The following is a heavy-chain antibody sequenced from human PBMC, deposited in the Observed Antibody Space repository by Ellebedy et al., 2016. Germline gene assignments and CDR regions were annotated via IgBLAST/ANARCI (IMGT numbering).Heavy chain of an antibody. D-gene: IGHD6-19*01. CDR3: ARDNEFDRQWRGYYYYGMDV. Sequence: ASVKVSXXASGYTFTSYGISWVRQAPGQGLEWMGWISAYNGNTNYAQKLQGRVTMTTDTSTSTAYMELRSLRSDDTAVYYCARDNEFDRQWRGYYYYGMDVWGQGTTVTVSS. J-gene: IGHJ6*02. CDR1: GYTFTSYG. CDR2: ISAYNGNT. V-gene: IGHV1-18*01.